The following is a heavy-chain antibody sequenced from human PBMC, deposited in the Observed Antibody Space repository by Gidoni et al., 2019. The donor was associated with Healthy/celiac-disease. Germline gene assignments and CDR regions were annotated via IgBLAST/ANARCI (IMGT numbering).Heavy chain of an antibody. V-gene: IGHV1-69*01. Sequence: QVQLVQSGAEVKKPGSSVKVSCKASGGAFSSYAFSWVRQAPGQGLEWMGGIIPIFGTANYAQKFQGRVTITADESTSTAYMELSSLRSEDTAVYYCARGIMTTVTKNYYYYYGMDVWGQGTTVTVSS. D-gene: IGHD4-17*01. CDR1: GGAFSSYA. CDR2: IIPIFGTA. J-gene: IGHJ6*02. CDR3: ARGIMTTVTKNYYYYYGMDV.